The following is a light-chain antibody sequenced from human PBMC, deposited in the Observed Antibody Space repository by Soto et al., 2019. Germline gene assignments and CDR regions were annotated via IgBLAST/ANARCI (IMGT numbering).Light chain of an antibody. Sequence: DIQMTQSPSTLSASVGDRVTITCRASQSISSWVAWYQQKPGKAPKLLIYKASSLESGVPSRFSGSGSGTEFTLTISSLQPDDFATYYCQQYNSYSYTVGQGTKVDSK. V-gene: IGKV1-5*03. CDR2: KAS. CDR1: QSISSW. J-gene: IGKJ2*01. CDR3: QQYNSYSYT.